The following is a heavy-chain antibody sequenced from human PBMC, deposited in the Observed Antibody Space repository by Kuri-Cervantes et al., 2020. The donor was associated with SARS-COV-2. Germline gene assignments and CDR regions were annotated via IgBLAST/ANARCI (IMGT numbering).Heavy chain of an antibody. D-gene: IGHD6-13*01. CDR2: TYYRIKWYN. V-gene: IGHV6-1*01. CDR1: GDSVSSNSVH. J-gene: IGHJ5*02. CDR3: ARDQGVYTQSNWFDP. Sequence: SQTLSLTCAISGDSVSSNSVHWNCIRQSTSGGLEWLGRTYYRIKWYNDYAVSVQSRITINPDTSKNQFSLQLNSVTPEDTAVYYCARDQGVYTQSNWFDPWGQGTLVTVSS.